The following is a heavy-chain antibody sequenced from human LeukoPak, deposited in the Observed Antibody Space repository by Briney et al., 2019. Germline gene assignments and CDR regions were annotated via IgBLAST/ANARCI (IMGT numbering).Heavy chain of an antibody. J-gene: IGHJ5*01. D-gene: IGHD3-10*01. CDR1: GGSISSYY. CDR3: ARNYGSGSYPRFNWFDP. CDR2: IYYSGST. Sequence: SETLSLTCTVSGGSISSYYWSWIRQPPGKGLEWIGYIYYSGSTNYNPSLKSRVTISVDTSKNQFSLKLSSVTAADTAVYYCARNYGSGSYPRFNWFDPWGEGTLATVSS. V-gene: IGHV4-59*08.